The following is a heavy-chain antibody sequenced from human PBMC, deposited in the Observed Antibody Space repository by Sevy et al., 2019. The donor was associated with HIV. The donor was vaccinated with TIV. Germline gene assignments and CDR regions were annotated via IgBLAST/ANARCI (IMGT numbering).Heavy chain of an antibody. CDR1: GYTFTGYY. D-gene: IGHD1-26*01. CDR2: INPNSGGT. CDR3: ARVSKKELDSAHFDY. J-gene: IGHJ4*02. Sequence: ASVKVSCKASGYTFTGYYMHWVRQAPGQGLEWMGRINPNSGGTNYAQKFQGSVTMTRDTSISTAYMELSRLRSDDTAVYYCARVSKKELDSAHFDYWGQGTLVTVSS. V-gene: IGHV1-2*06.